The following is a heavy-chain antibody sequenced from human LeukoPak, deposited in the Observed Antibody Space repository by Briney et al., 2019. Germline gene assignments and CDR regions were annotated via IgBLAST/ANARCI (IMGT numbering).Heavy chain of an antibody. CDR2: ISGSGGST. Sequence: AGGSLRLSCAASGFTFSSYAMSWVRQAPGKGLEWVSAISGSGGSTYYADSVKGRFTISRDNSKNTLYLQMNSLRAEDTAVYYCAKSKDGYNLVFGYWGQGTLVTVSS. V-gene: IGHV3-23*01. CDR1: GFTFSSYA. J-gene: IGHJ4*02. CDR3: AKSKDGYNLVFGY. D-gene: IGHD5-24*01.